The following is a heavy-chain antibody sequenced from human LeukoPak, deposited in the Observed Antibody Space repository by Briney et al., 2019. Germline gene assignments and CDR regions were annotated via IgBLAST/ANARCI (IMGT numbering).Heavy chain of an antibody. CDR3: ARYCGGDCYGMDV. D-gene: IGHD2-21*02. CDR2: INTDGSTT. CDR1: GFTFSSYA. J-gene: IGHJ6*02. V-gene: IGHV3-74*01. Sequence: PGRSLRLSCAASGFTFSSYAMHWVRQAPGKGLVRVSRINTDGSTTSYADSVKGRFTISRDNAKNSLYLQMNSLRAEDTAVYYCARYCGGDCYGMDVWGQGTTVTVSS.